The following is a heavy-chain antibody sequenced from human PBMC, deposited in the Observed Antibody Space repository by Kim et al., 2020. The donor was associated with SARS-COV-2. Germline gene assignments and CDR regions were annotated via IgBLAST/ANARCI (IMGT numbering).Heavy chain of an antibody. J-gene: IGHJ4*02. D-gene: IGHD3-3*01. Sequence: GGSLRLSCAASGFTFSSYVMSWVRQAPGTGLEWVSAISGSGGSTYYADSVKGRFTISRDNSKNTLYLQMNSLRAEDTAVYYCAKDPYYDFWSGYYFDYWGQGTLVTVSS. CDR2: ISGSGGST. CDR3: AKDPYYDFWSGYYFDY. CDR1: GFTFSSYV. V-gene: IGHV3-23*01.